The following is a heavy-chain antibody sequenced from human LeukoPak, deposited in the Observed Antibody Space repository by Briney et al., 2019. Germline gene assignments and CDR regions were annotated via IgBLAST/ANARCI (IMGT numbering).Heavy chain of an antibody. CDR1: GFTFSSYE. J-gene: IGHJ4*02. V-gene: IGHV3-48*03. CDR2: ISSSGSTI. Sequence: GGSLRLSCAASGFTFSSYEMNWVRQAPGKGLEWVSYISSSGSTIYYADSVKGRFTISRDNEKNSLSLQMHSLSGEDTAVYYCERDPIAVAGLDYWGQGTLVTVSS. CDR3: ERDPIAVAGLDY. D-gene: IGHD6-19*01.